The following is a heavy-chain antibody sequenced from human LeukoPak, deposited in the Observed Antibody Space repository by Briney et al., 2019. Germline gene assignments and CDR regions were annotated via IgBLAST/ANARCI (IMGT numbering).Heavy chain of an antibody. V-gene: IGHV3-23*01. CDR2: ITGSGGYT. CDR1: GFTFSSYA. Sequence: GGSLRLSCAASGFTFSSYAVSWVRQALGKGLEWVSAITGSGGYTYYADSVKGRFTISRDNSKNTLYLQMNSLRAEDTAIYYCAKVGVAGGYYWFDPWGQGTLVTVSS. CDR3: AKVGVAGGYYWFDP. J-gene: IGHJ5*02. D-gene: IGHD6-19*01.